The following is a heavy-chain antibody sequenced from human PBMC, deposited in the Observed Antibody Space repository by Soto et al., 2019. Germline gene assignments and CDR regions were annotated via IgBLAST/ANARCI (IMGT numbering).Heavy chain of an antibody. CDR1: GFTFSNYA. CDR3: ARGVPIVLVPAAIQYGMDV. D-gene: IGHD2-2*01. J-gene: IGHJ6*02. V-gene: IGHV3-23*01. CDR2: IGGSGGST. Sequence: GGSLRLSCAASGFTFSNYAVTWVRQAPGKGLEWVSTIGGSGGSTYYADSVKGRFTISRDNSKNTLYLQMNSLRAEDTAVYYCARGVPIVLVPAAIQYGMDVWGQGTTVTVSS.